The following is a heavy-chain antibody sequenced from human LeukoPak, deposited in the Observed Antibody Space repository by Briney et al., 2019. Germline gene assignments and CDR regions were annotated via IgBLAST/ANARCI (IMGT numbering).Heavy chain of an antibody. D-gene: IGHD1-1*01. J-gene: IGHJ4*02. CDR3: VRDLRGKDDF. Sequence: SVKVSCQASGYIFTGYYLHWVRHAPGQGLEWIGWIHPNSYDTKYAQKFQDRVTMTSDTSINTAYMELSGLTSDDTAIYYCVRDLRGKDDFWGQGTLVTVSS. CDR1: GYIFTGYY. CDR2: IHPNSYDT. V-gene: IGHV1-2*02.